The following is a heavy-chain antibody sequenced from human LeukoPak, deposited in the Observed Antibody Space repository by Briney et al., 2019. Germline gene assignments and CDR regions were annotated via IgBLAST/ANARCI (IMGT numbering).Heavy chain of an antibody. CDR1: GGSISSYY. V-gene: IGHV4-59*08. CDR2: TYYSGST. D-gene: IGHD2-2*01. CDR3: ARYIVVVAYFDY. J-gene: IGHJ4*02. Sequence: PSETLSLTCTVSGGSISSYYWSWLRQPPGKGLEWIGYTYYSGSTNYNPSLKSRVTISVDTSKNKFSLKLSSVTAADTAVYYCARYIVVVAYFDYWGQGTLVTVSS.